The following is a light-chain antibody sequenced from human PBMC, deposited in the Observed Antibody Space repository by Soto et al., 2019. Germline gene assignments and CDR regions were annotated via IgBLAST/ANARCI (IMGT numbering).Light chain of an antibody. CDR3: CSYAGSYTL. CDR1: SSDVGGYNY. V-gene: IGLV2-11*01. J-gene: IGLJ2*01. CDR2: DVS. Sequence: QSVLTQPRSVSGSPGQSVTISCTGTSSDVGGYNYVSWYQQHPGKAPKLMIYDVSKRPSGVPDRFSGSKSGNTASLTTSGLQAEDEADYYCCSYAGSYTLFGGGTKLTVL.